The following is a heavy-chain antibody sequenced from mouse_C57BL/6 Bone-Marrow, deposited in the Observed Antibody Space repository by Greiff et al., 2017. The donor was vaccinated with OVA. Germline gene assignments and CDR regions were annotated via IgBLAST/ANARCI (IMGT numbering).Heavy chain of an antibody. V-gene: IGHV5-6*01. CDR2: ISSGGSYT. D-gene: IGHD1-1*01. CDR1: GFTFSSYG. CDR3: ARRGYYYGPNFDY. J-gene: IGHJ2*01. Sequence: EVQLQESGGDLVKPGGSLKLSCAASGFTFSSYGMSWVRQTPDKRLEWVATISSGGSYTYYPDSVKGRFTISRDNAKNTLYLQMSSLKSEDTAMYYGARRGYYYGPNFDYWGQGTTLTVSS.